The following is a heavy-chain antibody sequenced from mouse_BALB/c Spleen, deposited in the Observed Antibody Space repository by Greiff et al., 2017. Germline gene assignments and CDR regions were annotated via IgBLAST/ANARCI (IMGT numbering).Heavy chain of an antibody. CDR1: GYTFTDYN. Sequence: EVQLQQSGPELVKPGASVKISCKASGYTFTDYNMHWVKQSHGKSLGWIGYIYPYNGGTGYNQKFKSKATLTVDNSSSTAYMELRSLTSEDSAVYYCARTYYAMDYWGQGTSVTVSS. CDR2: IYPYNGGT. CDR3: ARTYYAMDY. J-gene: IGHJ4*01. V-gene: IGHV1S29*02.